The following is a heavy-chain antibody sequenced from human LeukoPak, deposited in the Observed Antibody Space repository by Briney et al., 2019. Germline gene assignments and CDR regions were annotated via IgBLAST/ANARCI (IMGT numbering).Heavy chain of an antibody. Sequence: SGPTLVKPTQTLTLTCTFSGFSLSTSGVGVGWIRQPPGKALEWLALIYWDDDKRYSPSLKSRLTITKDASKNQVVLTMTNMDPVDTATYYCAHSSALGYDFGTLDYWGQGTLVTVSS. D-gene: IGHD5-12*01. CDR3: AHSSALGYDFGTLDY. J-gene: IGHJ4*02. CDR2: IYWDDDK. V-gene: IGHV2-5*02. CDR1: GFSLSTSGVG.